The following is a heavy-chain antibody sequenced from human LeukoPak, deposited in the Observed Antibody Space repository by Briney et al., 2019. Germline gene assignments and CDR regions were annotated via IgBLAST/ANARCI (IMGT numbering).Heavy chain of an antibody. CDR1: EFTFSTYG. CDR2: ISYDGSNK. CDR3: ARGVIMVAFDY. D-gene: IGHD3-3*01. V-gene: IGHV3-30*03. Sequence: PGGSLRLSCAASEFTFSTYGMHWVRQAPGKGLEWVAVISYDGSNKYYADSVKGRFTISRDNSKNTLYLQMNSLRAEDTAVYYCARGVIMVAFDYWGQGTLVTVSS. J-gene: IGHJ4*02.